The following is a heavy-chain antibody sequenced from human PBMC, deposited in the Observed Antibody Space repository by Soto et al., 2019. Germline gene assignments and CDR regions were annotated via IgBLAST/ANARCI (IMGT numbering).Heavy chain of an antibody. V-gene: IGHV6-1*01. D-gene: IGHD5-12*01. CDR1: GDTVSTNTAA. Sequence: SQTLSLTCVISGDTVSTNTAAWNWIRQSPSRGLEWPGRIYYKSRWYNDYSESLKSRIAIIPDTSRNQFPLQLNSVIPEDTAVYYCARDWGYDPDPTYYYGMDVWGQGTKVTVSS. CDR2: IYYKSRWYN. J-gene: IGHJ6*02. CDR3: ARDWGYDPDPTYYYGMDV.